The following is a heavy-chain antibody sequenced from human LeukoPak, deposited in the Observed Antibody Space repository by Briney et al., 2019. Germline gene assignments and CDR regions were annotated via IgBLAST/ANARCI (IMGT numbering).Heavy chain of an antibody. CDR1: GFTFTSSA. D-gene: IGHD3-10*01. CDR3: AAAIYGSGSFYWYFDL. CDR2: IVVGSGNT. V-gene: IGHV1-58*02. J-gene: IGHJ2*01. Sequence: ASVEVSCKASGFTFTSSAMQWVRQARGQRLEWIGWIVVGSGNTNYAQKFQERVTITRDMSTSTAYMELSSLRSEDTAVYYCAAAIYGSGSFYWYFDLWGRGTLVTVSS.